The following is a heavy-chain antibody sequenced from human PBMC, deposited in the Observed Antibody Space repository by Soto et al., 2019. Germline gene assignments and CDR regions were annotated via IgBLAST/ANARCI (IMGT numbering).Heavy chain of an antibody. CDR3: AKQPDYYGSGSYSYYFDY. Sequence: GGSLRLSCAASGFTFSNYAMSWVRQAPGKGLEWVSVISGGGDRTFYADSVKGRFTISRDNSKNTLHLQMNSLRAEDTALYYCAKQPDYYGSGSYSYYFDYWGHGTLVTVSS. J-gene: IGHJ4*01. D-gene: IGHD3-10*01. CDR1: GFTFSNYA. CDR2: ISGGGDRT. V-gene: IGHV3-23*01.